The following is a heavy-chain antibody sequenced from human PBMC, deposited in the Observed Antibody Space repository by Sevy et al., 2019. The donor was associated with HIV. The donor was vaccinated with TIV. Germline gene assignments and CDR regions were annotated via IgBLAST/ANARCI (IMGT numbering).Heavy chain of an antibody. CDR2: ISYDGGSK. J-gene: IGHJ4*02. V-gene: IGHV3-30-3*01. D-gene: IGHD6-13*01. CDR3: ASGRAIAAAGTLDY. Sequence: GGSLRLSCAASGFTFNTYAMHWVRQAPGKGLEWVAVISYDGGSKYYADSVKGRFTISRDNSKNTLYLQMISLRPEDSAIYYCASGRAIAAAGTLDYWGQGTLVTVSS. CDR1: GFTFNTYA.